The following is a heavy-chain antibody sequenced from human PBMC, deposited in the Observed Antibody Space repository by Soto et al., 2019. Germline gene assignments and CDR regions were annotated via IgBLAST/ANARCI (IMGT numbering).Heavy chain of an antibody. Sequence: QVQLVQSGAEVKKPGASVKVSCKASGYTFTSYGISWVRQAPGQGLEWMGWISAYNGNTNYAQMLQGRVTMTTDTSASTAYRELRSLRSDDTAVYYCATGVAASYYFAYWGQGALVTVSS. D-gene: IGHD6-13*01. CDR2: ISAYNGNT. CDR3: ATGVAASYYFAY. CDR1: GYTFTSYG. J-gene: IGHJ4*02. V-gene: IGHV1-18*01.